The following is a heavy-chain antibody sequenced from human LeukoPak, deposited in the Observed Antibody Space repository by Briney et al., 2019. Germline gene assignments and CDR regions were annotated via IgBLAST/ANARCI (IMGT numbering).Heavy chain of an antibody. D-gene: IGHD3-10*01. V-gene: IGHV3-23*01. CDR1: GFTVSNNY. J-gene: IGHJ4*02. CDR2: ISGSGGST. Sequence: PGGSLRLSCVVSGFTVSNNYMSWVRQAPGKGLEWVSAISGSGGSTYYADSVKGRFTISRDNSKNTLYLQMNSLRAEDTAVYYCAKDFRSSWGDYWGQGTLVTVSS. CDR3: AKDFRSSWGDY.